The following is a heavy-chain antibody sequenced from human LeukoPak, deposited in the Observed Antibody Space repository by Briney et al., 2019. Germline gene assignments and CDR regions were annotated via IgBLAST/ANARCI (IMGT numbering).Heavy chain of an antibody. V-gene: IGHV3-48*03. J-gene: IGHJ4*02. D-gene: IGHD3-22*01. CDR1: GFDFGAYE. CDR3: TTLGYHPDS. CDR2: FAGSDTTT. Sequence: PGGSLRLSCAASGFDFGAYEMNWVRQAPGKGLEWVAYFAGSDTTTYYADSVKGRFIISRDNARNSLYLQMNSLRPEDTALYYCTTLGYHPDSWGQGTLVTVSS.